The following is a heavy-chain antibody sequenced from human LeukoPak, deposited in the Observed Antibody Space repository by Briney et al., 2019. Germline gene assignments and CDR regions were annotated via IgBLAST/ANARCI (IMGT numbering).Heavy chain of an antibody. V-gene: IGHV4-39*01. J-gene: IGHJ5*02. D-gene: IGHD6-19*01. CDR1: GGSINSGSYY. CDR3: AGSSGWFYNWFDP. CDR2: IFYNGNT. Sequence: PSETLSLTCTVSGGSINSGSYYWGWIRLPPWKELEWIGSIFYNGNTYYSPSLTSRVTISIDTSKNQFSLKLSSVTAADTAVYYCAGSSGWFYNWFDPWGQGTLVAVSS.